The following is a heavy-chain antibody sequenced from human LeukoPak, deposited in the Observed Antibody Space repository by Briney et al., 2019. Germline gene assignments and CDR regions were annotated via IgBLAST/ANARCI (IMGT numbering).Heavy chain of an antibody. D-gene: IGHD3-22*01. Sequence: SETLSLTCTVSGYSLSSGYYWGWIRPPPGKGLEWIGSIYHSGSTYYNPSLKSRVTISVDTSKNQFSLKLSSVTAADTAVYYCARHIPPPQTYYYDSSGYFYDYWGQGTLVTVSS. CDR2: IYHSGST. CDR3: ARHIPPPQTYYYDSSGYFYDY. V-gene: IGHV4-38-2*02. J-gene: IGHJ4*02. CDR1: GYSLSSGYY.